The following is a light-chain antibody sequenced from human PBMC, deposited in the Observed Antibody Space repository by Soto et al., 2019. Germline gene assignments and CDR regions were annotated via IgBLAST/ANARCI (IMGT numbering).Light chain of an antibody. CDR1: QSVSSY. V-gene: IGKV3-11*01. CDR2: DAS. Sequence: EIVLTQSPATLSLSPGERATLSCRASQSVSSYLAWYQQKPGQPPRLLIYDASNRATGIPARISGSGSGTDFTLTIISLEPEDFAVYYCQQRSGTFGQGTKVEIK. CDR3: QQRSGT. J-gene: IGKJ1*01.